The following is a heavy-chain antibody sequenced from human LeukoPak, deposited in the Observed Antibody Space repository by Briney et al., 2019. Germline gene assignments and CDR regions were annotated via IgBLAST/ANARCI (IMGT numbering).Heavy chain of an antibody. CDR3: AKYRSGVPAAIDY. J-gene: IGHJ4*02. CDR2: ISGSGGST. CDR1: GFTFSSYA. D-gene: IGHD2-2*01. V-gene: IGHV3-23*01. Sequence: GGSLRLSCAASGFTFSSYAMSWVRQAPGKGLEWVSAISGSGGSTYYADSVKVRFTISRDNSKNTLYLQMNSLRAEDTAVYYCAKYRSGVPAAIDYWGQGTLVTVSS.